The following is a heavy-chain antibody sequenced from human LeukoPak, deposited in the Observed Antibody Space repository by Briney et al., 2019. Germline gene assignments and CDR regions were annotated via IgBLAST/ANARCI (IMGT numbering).Heavy chain of an antibody. D-gene: IGHD2-15*01. V-gene: IGHV3-23*01. Sequence: QPGGSLRLSCAASGFTFSNYAMSWVRQAPGEGLEWVSGISGSGGSTYYADSVRGRFTISRDNSKNTLFLQMNSLRADDTAVYYCAKGPNSAATGYLNWFDPWGQGTLVTVSS. CDR1: GFTFSNYA. CDR3: AKGPNSAATGYLNWFDP. J-gene: IGHJ5*02. CDR2: ISGSGGST.